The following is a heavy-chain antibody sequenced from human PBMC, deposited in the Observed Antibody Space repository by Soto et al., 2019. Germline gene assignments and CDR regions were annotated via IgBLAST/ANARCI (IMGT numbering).Heavy chain of an antibody. Sequence: GGSLRLSCAASGFTFSSYWMSWVRQDPGKGLEWVANIKQDGSEKYYVDSVKGRFTISRDNAKNSLYLQMNSLRAEDTAVYYCARGMRYSSGWYYFDYWGQGTLVTVSS. CDR1: GFTFSSYW. CDR3: ARGMRYSSGWYYFDY. V-gene: IGHV3-7*01. J-gene: IGHJ4*02. CDR2: IKQDGSEK. D-gene: IGHD6-19*01.